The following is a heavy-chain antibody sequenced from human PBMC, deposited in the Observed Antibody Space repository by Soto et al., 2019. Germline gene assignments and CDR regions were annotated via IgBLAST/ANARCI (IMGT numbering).Heavy chain of an antibody. CDR1: GFTFTSSA. Sequence: SVKVSCKASGFTFTSSAVQWVRQTRGQTLEWLGWIVVGSGDTKYTQNFQERLTITRDMSAGTVYMELSSLSSDDTAVYYCAAGKTSGTYLYYYYYGMDVWGQGTTVT. CDR2: IVVGSGDT. J-gene: IGHJ6*02. CDR3: AAGKTSGTYLYYYYYGMDV. D-gene: IGHD1-26*01. V-gene: IGHV1-58*01.